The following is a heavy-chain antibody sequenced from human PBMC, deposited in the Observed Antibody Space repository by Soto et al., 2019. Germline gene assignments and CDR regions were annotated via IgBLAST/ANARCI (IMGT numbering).Heavy chain of an antibody. CDR2: IWNDGNNK. CDR3: ARDDNLQGNACDV. J-gene: IGHJ3*01. CDR1: GFSVRTSG. V-gene: IGHV3-33*01. D-gene: IGHD3-10*01. Sequence: QVQLVESGGGVVQPERSLRLSCAASGFSVRTSGMHWVRQAPGKGLEWVALIWNDGNNKVYADSVKGRFTISNDNSQNTMYLQMDSLRGEDTALYYWARDDNLQGNACDVWGQGTMVTVSS.